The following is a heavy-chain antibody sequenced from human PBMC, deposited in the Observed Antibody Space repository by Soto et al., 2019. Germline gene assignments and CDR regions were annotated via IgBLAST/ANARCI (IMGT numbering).Heavy chain of an antibody. J-gene: IGHJ6*02. CDR3: ARELDSGDLGLDL. D-gene: IGHD2-21*01. CDR2: VSPLSGGT. Sequence: QVQLVQSGPEVKTSGASVRVSCKTSGYTFGANYIHWVRQAPGQGLEWMGWVSPLSGGTNLPQRFQGRLTLTGDTSINTVFLELRWLRSDDTALYFCARELDSGDLGLDLWGQGATVSVSS. CDR1: GYTFGANY. V-gene: IGHV1-2*02.